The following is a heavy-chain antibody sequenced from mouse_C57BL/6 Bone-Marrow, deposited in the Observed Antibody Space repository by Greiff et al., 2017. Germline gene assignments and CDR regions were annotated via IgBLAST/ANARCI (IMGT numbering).Heavy chain of an antibody. V-gene: IGHV2-5*01. J-gene: IGHJ4*01. CDR2: IWRGGST. CDR3: AKKDYGWDYAMDY. Sequence: QVQLQQSGPGLVQPSQSLSITCTVSGFSLTSYGVHWVRQSPGKGLEWLGVIWRGGSTDYNAAFMSRLSITKDNSKSQVFFKMNSLQADDTAIYYGAKKDYGWDYAMDYWGQGASVTVSS. D-gene: IGHD1-1*01. CDR1: GFSLTSYG.